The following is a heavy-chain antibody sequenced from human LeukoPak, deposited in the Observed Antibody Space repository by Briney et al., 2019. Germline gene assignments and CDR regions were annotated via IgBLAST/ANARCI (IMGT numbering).Heavy chain of an antibody. Sequence: GGPLRLSCAASGFTFSSYSMNWVRQAPGKGLEWVSSISSSSSYIYYADSVKGRFTISRDNAKNSLYLQMNSLRAEDTAVYYCARSLNTAMGSFDYWGQGTLVTVSS. J-gene: IGHJ4*02. V-gene: IGHV3-21*01. CDR2: ISSSSSYI. D-gene: IGHD5-18*01. CDR3: ARSLNTAMGSFDY. CDR1: GFTFSSYS.